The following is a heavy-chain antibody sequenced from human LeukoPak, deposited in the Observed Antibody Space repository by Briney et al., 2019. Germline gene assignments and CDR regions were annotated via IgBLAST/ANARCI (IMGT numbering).Heavy chain of an antibody. D-gene: IGHD2-2*01. CDR2: IKQDGSEK. CDR1: GFTFSSYW. J-gene: IGHJ3*02. V-gene: IGHV3-7*03. CDR3: AREFGYQLEDAFDI. Sequence: GGSLRLSCAASGFTFSSYWMSWVRQAPGKGLEWVANIKQDGSEKYYVDSVKGRFTISRDNAKNSLYLQTNSLRAEDTAVYYCAREFGYQLEDAFDIWGQGTMVTVSS.